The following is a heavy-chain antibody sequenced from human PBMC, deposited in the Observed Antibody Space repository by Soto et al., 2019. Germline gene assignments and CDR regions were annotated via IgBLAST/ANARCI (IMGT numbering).Heavy chain of an antibody. Sequence: GGSLRLSCAASGFTFSDYYMSWIRQAPGKGLEWVSYITSGGSTIYYADSVKGRFTISRDNAKNSLYLQMNSLRAEDTAVYYCERENEQWVAADNWGQGTLVTLS. CDR3: ERENEQWVAADN. J-gene: IGHJ1*01. V-gene: IGHV3-11*01. CDR2: ITSGGSTI. CDR1: GFTFSDYY. D-gene: IGHD6-19*01.